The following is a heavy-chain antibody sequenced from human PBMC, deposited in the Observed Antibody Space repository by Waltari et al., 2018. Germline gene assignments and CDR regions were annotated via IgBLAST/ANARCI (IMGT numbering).Heavy chain of an antibody. J-gene: IGHJ4*02. CDR1: GGSVSSSNYY. V-gene: IGHV4-39*07. Sequence: QLQLQESGPGLVKPSETLSLTCTVSGGSVSSSNYYWGWRRQPAGKGLEWIGSIYYGGRTCYNPSLKSRSTISVATSKNHVSLRLSAVTDAETAVYYCARDGFPYWGQGTLVTVSS. CDR2: IYYGGRT. CDR3: ARDGFPY.